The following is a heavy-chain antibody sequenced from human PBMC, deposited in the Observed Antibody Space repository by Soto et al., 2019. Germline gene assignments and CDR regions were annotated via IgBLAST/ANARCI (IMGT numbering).Heavy chain of an antibody. CDR3: ARGLRITFGGVIATYNWFDP. CDR1: GYTFTGYY. V-gene: IGHV1-2*04. CDR2: INPNSGGT. D-gene: IGHD3-16*02. J-gene: IGHJ5*02. Sequence: ASVKVSCKASGYTFTGYYMHWVRQAPGQGLEWMGWINPNSGGTNYAQKFQGWVTMTRDTSISTAYMELSRLRSDDTAVYYCARGLRITFGGVIATYNWFDPWGQGTLVTVSS.